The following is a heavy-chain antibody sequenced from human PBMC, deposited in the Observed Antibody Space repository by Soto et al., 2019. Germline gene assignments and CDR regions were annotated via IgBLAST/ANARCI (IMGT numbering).Heavy chain of an antibody. CDR1: GGSISSGGYY. CDR3: ARHLAPGESITVTTGQAGFDY. D-gene: IGHD4-17*01. V-gene: IGHV4-31*03. CDR2: IYYSGST. J-gene: IGHJ4*02. Sequence: QVQLQESGPGLVKPSQTLSLTCTVSGGSISSGGYYWSWIRQHPGKGLEWIGYIYYSGSTYYNPSLKSRVTISVDTSKNQVSLKLSSVTAADTAVYYCARHLAPGESITVTTGQAGFDYWGQGTLVTVSS.